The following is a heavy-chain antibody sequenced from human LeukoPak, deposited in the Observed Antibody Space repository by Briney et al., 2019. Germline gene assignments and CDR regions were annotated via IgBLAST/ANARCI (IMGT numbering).Heavy chain of an antibody. V-gene: IGHV4-59*01. Sequence: SQSLSLPRTVSGRSISGYYSSWIRHPPRKGREWSGYIYYRGSTNYNPSLKSRVTISVDTSKHQFSLKLSSVTAADTAVYYCARGCSAGTPHNWFDPWGQGTLVTVSS. CDR1: GRSISGYY. D-gene: IGHD6-13*01. J-gene: IGHJ5*02. CDR3: ARGCSAGTPHNWFDP. CDR2: IYYRGST.